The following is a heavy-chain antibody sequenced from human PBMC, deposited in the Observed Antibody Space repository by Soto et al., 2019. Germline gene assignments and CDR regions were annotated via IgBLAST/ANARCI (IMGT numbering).Heavy chain of an antibody. J-gene: IGHJ4*02. CDR2: IYYSGNA. CDR3: VRASTLDY. Sequence: QLQLQESGPGLVKPPETLSLTCSVSGATIDRGRYYWGWVRQPPGKGLEWIGSIYYSGNAYYSPSLKSRVTISVDTSKNQFSLKLNSVTSADTAVYYCVRASTLDYWGQGILVTVSS. V-gene: IGHV4-39*01. CDR1: GATIDRGRYY.